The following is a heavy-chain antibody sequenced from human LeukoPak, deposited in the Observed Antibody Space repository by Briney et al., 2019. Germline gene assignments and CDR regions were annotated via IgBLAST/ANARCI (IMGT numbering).Heavy chain of an antibody. J-gene: IGHJ6*01. CDR1: GFTFSSYA. V-gene: IGHV3-64*01. Sequence: GGSLRMSCATSGFTFSSYAMHLVRQAPGKGLEYVSAISSNGGSTYYANSVKGRFTISRDNSKNTLYLQMGSLRAEDMAVYYCASLDVWGQGTTVTVSS. CDR2: ISSNGGST. CDR3: ASLDV.